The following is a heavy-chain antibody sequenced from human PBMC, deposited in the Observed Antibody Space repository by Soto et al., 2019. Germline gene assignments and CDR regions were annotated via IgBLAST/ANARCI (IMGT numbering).Heavy chain of an antibody. D-gene: IGHD3-16*01. Sequence: QVQLVQSGAEVKKPGASVKVSCKASGYTFTSYGISWVRQAPGQGLEWMGWISAYNGNTNYAQKLQGRVTMTTDTATSTAYMELRSLRSDDTAVYYCGRDGLGVRKPGGGMDVWGQGTTVTVSS. CDR1: GYTFTSYG. CDR3: GRDGLGVRKPGGGMDV. J-gene: IGHJ6*02. V-gene: IGHV1-18*04. CDR2: ISAYNGNT.